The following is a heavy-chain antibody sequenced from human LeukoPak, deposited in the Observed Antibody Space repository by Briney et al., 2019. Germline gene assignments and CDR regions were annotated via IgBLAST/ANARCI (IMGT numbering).Heavy chain of an antibody. D-gene: IGHD3-16*01. V-gene: IGHV1-46*01. CDR1: GYTFTSYY. CDR2: INPSCCST. J-gene: IGHJ4*02. Sequence: PWASVNVSCKASGYTFTSYYMHWVRQAPGQGLDWMGIINPSCCSTSYAQKFQGRVTMTRGMYTRTDYMELSSLRSEDTAVYYCASYDYVWGSYFNWGQGTLVTVSS. CDR3: ASYDYVWGSYFN.